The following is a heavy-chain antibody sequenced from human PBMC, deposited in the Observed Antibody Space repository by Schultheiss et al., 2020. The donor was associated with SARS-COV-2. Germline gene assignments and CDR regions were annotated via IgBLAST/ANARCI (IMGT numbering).Heavy chain of an antibody. Sequence: SQTLSLTCTVTGGSISSDYWSWIRQPPGKGLEWIGYAYFSGITNYNPSLKSRLALSLDTSKNQLSLKLASVSAADTAIYYCAREGWRGHCSPTSCYRPLDLWGQGSSVTVAS. J-gene: IGHJ5*02. CDR2: AYFSGIT. CDR3: AREGWRGHCSPTSCYRPLDL. D-gene: IGHD2-2*01. CDR1: GGSISSDY. V-gene: IGHV4-59*01.